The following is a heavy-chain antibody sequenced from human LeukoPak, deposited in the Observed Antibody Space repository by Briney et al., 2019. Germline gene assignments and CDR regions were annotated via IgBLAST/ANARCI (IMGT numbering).Heavy chain of an antibody. V-gene: IGHV4-30-2*01. Sequence: SGTLSLTCAVSGGSISSGGYSWSWIRQPPGKGLEWIGYIYHSGSTYYNPSLKSRATISVDRAKNQFSLKLSSVTAADTAVYYCASDYYYGSGSYSSWGQGTLVTVSS. J-gene: IGHJ5*02. CDR2: IYHSGST. CDR3: ASDYYYGSGSYSS. D-gene: IGHD3-10*01. CDR1: GGSISSGGYS.